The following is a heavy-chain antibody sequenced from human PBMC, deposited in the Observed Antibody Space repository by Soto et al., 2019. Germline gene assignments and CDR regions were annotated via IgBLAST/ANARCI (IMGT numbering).Heavy chain of an antibody. J-gene: IGHJ5*02. CDR2: ISAYNGNT. D-gene: IGHD1-1*01. Sequence: QVQLVQSGAEVKKPGASVKVSCKASGYTFTSYGISWVRQASGQGLEWMGWISAYNGNTKYAQKLQGRVTMTTDTSSSTDNMEPSSMRSDDTAFYYCARHDAYKRNDGGWFDPWGQGTLVTVSS. CDR3: ARHDAYKRNDGGWFDP. CDR1: GYTFTSYG. V-gene: IGHV1-18*01.